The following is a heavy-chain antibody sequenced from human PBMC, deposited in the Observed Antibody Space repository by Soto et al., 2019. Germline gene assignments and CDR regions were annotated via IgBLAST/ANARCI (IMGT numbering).Heavy chain of an antibody. D-gene: IGHD6-13*01. CDR3: ALRTGNWYPLGD. J-gene: IGHJ4*02. CDR2: IVPMIGKV. Sequence: QVQLEQSGAEVEKPGSSVKVSCKVSGGTTSSYTIGWVRQAPGHGLQWMGNIVPMIGKVDYAQTFQDGVTLTADKSTRTVYMELRSLRSEAPAVYFCALRTGNWYPLGDWGQGTLVTVSS. CDR1: GGTTSSYT. V-gene: IGHV1-69*02.